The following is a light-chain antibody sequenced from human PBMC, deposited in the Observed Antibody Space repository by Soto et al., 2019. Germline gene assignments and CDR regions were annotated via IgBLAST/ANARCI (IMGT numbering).Light chain of an antibody. CDR3: QQYGSSPPDT. V-gene: IGKV3-20*01. CDR2: GAS. Sequence: EIVVTQSPGTLSLSPGERATLSYRAFKSVSSSCLAWYQQKPGQAPRLLIYGASSRATGIPDRFSGSGSGTDFTLTISRLEPEDFAVYYCQQYGSSPPDTFGQGTKVDIK. CDR1: KSVSSSC. J-gene: IGKJ1*01.